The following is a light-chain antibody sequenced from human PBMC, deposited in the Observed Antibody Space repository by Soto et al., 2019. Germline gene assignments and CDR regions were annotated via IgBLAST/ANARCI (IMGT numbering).Light chain of an antibody. CDR3: QQYNNWPRT. J-gene: IGKJ1*01. Sequence: EIVMTQSPATLSVSPGERATLSCRASQSVSSNLAWYQQKPGQAPRFLFYGASTRATGIPARFSGSGSGTEFTLTISSLQSEDFAVYYCQQYNNWPRTFGQGTKVDIK. CDR1: QSVSSN. CDR2: GAS. V-gene: IGKV3-15*01.